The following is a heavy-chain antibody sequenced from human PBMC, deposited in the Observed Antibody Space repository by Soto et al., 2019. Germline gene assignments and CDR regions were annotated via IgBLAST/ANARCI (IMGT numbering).Heavy chain of an antibody. CDR2: ISYDVSNK. Sequence: PGGSLRLSCAASGFSFSSYGMNWVRQAPGKGLEWVAVISYDVSNKYYADSVKGRFTISRDNSKNTLYLQMDSLRAEDTAVYYCAKEDNDFRFGPWGQGTLVTVSS. V-gene: IGHV3-30*18. D-gene: IGHD3-3*01. CDR3: AKEDNDFRFGP. J-gene: IGHJ5*02. CDR1: GFSFSSYG.